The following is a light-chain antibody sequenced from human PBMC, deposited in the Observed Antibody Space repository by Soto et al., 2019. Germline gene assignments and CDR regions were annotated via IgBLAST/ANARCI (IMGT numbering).Light chain of an antibody. V-gene: IGLV1-40*01. Sequence: QSVLTQPPSVSGAPGQRVTISCTGSSSNIGAGYDVHWYQQLPGTAPKLLIYGNSNRPSGVPDRFSGSKSGTSASLAITGLHAEDGADYYCQSYDSSLSGSVFGGGTKVTVL. CDR3: QSYDSSLSGSV. J-gene: IGLJ2*01. CDR1: SSNIGAGYD. CDR2: GNS.